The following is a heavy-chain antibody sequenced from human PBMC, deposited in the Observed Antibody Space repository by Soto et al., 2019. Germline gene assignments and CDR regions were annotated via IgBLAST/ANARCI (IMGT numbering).Heavy chain of an antibody. D-gene: IGHD3-10*01. CDR2: ISGSGGST. J-gene: IGHJ4*02. CDR3: AKDGPIEVRGVIMSQIIIFDY. V-gene: IGHV3-23*01. CDR1: GFTFSSYA. Sequence: GGSLRLSCAASGFTFSSYAMSWVRQAPGKGLEWVSAISGSGGSTYYADSVKGRFTISRDNSKNTLYLQMNSLRAEDTAVYYCAKDGPIEVRGVIMSQIIIFDYWGQGTLVTVSS.